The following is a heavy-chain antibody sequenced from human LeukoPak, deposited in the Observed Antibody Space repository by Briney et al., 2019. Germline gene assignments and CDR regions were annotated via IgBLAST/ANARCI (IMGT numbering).Heavy chain of an antibody. D-gene: IGHD5-12*01. Sequence: PGGSLRLSCAASGFTFSSYAMSWVRQAPGKGLEWVSAISGSGGSTYYADSVKGRFTISRDNAKNSLYLQMNSLRAEDTAVYYCARDVDLAFDIWGQGTMVTVSS. CDR2: ISGSGGST. CDR1: GFTFSSYA. V-gene: IGHV3-23*01. CDR3: ARDVDLAFDI. J-gene: IGHJ3*02.